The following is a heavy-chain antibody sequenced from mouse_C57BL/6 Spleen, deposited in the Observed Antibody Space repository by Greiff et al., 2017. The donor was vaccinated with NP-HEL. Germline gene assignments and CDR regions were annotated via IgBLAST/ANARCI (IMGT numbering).Heavy chain of an antibody. D-gene: IGHD1-1*01. CDR2: IDPSDSET. J-gene: IGHJ1*03. CDR1: GYTFTSYW. CDR3: ARGDYGSSYDWYFDV. Sequence: QVQLQQPGAELVRPGSSVKLSCKASGYTFTSYWMHWVKQRPIQGLEWIGNIDPSDSETHYNQKFKDKATLTVDKSSSTAYMQLSSLTSEDSAVYSCARGDYGSSYDWYFDVWGTGTTVTVSS. V-gene: IGHV1-52*01.